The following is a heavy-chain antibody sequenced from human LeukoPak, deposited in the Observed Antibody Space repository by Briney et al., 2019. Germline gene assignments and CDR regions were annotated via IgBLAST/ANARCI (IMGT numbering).Heavy chain of an antibody. CDR3: ARVQAPGAAFDI. D-gene: IGHD2-2*01. CDR1: GGSISSSSYY. Sequence: SETLSLTCTVSGGSISSSSYYWGWIRQPPGKGLEWIGSIYYSGSTYYNPALKSRVTISVDTSKNQFSLKLSSVTAADTAVYYCARVQAPGAAFDIWGQGTMVTVSS. CDR2: IYYSGST. J-gene: IGHJ3*02. V-gene: IGHV4-39*07.